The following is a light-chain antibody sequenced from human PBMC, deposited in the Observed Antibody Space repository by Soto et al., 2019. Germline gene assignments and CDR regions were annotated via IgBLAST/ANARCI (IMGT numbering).Light chain of an antibody. V-gene: IGLV8-61*01. CDR2: NTN. J-gene: IGLJ3*02. Sequence: QTVVTQEPSFSVSPGRTVTLTCGLSSGSVSTSYYPSWYQQTPGQAPRTLIYNTNSRSSGVPDRFSGSILENKAALTITGAQADDESDYYCALYMGSGISVFGGGTKLTVL. CDR3: ALYMGSGISV. CDR1: SGSVSTSYY.